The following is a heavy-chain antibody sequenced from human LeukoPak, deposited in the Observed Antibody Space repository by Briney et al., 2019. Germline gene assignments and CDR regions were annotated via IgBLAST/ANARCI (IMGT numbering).Heavy chain of an antibody. J-gene: IGHJ4*02. D-gene: IGHD6-13*01. Sequence: GGSLRLSCAASGFTFSSYAMSWVRQAPGKGLEWVSAISGSGGSTYYADSVKGRFTISRDNSKNTLYLQMNSLRAEDTDVYYCAKGTIAAAAALDYYFDYWGQGTLVTVSS. CDR1: GFTFSSYA. V-gene: IGHV3-23*01. CDR3: AKGTIAAAAALDYYFDY. CDR2: ISGSGGST.